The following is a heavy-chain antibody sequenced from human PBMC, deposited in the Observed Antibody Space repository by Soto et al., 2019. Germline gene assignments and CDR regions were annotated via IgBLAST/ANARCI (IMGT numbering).Heavy chain of an antibody. Sequence: EVQLVESGGGLVQPGRSLRLSCAASGFTFDEYAMHWVRQAPGKGLEWVSGISWNSGSIGYADSVKGRFTISRDNAKNSLHLQMNSLRAEDTALYYCARESEDLTSNFDYWGQGTLVTVSS. CDR3: ARESEDLTSNFDY. J-gene: IGHJ4*02. V-gene: IGHV3-9*01. CDR2: ISWNSGSI. CDR1: GFTFDEYA.